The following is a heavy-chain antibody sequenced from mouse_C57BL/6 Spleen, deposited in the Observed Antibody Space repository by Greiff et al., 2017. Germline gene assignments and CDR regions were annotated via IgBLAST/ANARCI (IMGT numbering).Heavy chain of an antibody. CDR3: TNFRWLRRSFAY. D-gene: IGHD2-2*01. Sequence: QVQLQQSGAELVRPGASVTLSCKASGYTFTDYEMHWVKQTPVHGLEWIGAIDPETGGTAYNQKFKGKAILTADKSSSTAYMELRSLTSEDSAVYYGTNFRWLRRSFAYWGQGTLVTVSA. CDR1: GYTFTDYE. J-gene: IGHJ3*01. CDR2: IDPETGGT. V-gene: IGHV1-15*01.